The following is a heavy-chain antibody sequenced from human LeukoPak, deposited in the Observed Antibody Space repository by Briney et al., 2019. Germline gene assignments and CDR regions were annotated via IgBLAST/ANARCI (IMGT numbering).Heavy chain of an antibody. CDR3: ARTIVVVPAAPRGYWFDP. J-gene: IGHJ5*02. Sequence: SETLSLTCAVYGGSFSGYYWSWIRQPPGKGLEWIGEINHSGSTNYNPSLKSRVTISVDTSKNQFSLKLSSVTAADTAVYYCARTIVVVPAAPRGYWFDPWGQGTLVTVSS. D-gene: IGHD2-2*01. CDR2: INHSGST. CDR1: GGSFSGYY. V-gene: IGHV4-34*01.